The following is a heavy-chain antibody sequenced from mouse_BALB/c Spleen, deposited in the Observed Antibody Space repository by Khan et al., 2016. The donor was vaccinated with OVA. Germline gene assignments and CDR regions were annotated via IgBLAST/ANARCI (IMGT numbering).Heavy chain of an antibody. J-gene: IGHJ2*01. CDR2: IWAGGST. CDR3: ARLEDI. CDR1: GFSLTSYG. Sequence: QVQLKESGPGLVAPSQSLSITCTVSGFSLTSYGVHWVRQPPGQGLEWLGVIWAGGSTTYNSALMSSMSIRKDNSKSKVSLKMNSLQTEDTAMYYCARLEDIWGQGTTLTVSS. V-gene: IGHV2-9*02. D-gene: IGHD1-3*01.